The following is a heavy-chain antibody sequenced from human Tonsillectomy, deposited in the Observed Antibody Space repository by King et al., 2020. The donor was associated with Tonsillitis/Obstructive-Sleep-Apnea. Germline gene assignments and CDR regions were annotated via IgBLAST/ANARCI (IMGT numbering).Heavy chain of an antibody. CDR3: AKALYYDILTNFPYDAFEM. D-gene: IGHD3-9*01. J-gene: IGHJ3*02. V-gene: IGHV3-30*18. Sequence: QLVQSGGGVVQPGRSLRLSCAASGFTFSSYGMHWVRQAPGKGLEWVAVISYDGSNKYYGDSVKGRFTISRDNSKHTLYLQMNSLRAEDTAVYYCAKALYYDILTNFPYDAFEMWGQGTMVAVSS. CDR2: ISYDGSNK. CDR1: GFTFSSYG.